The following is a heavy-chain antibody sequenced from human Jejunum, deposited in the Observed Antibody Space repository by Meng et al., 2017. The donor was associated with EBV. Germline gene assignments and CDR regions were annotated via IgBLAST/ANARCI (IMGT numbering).Heavy chain of an antibody. V-gene: IGHV4-4*02. CDR1: GGSITSTNW. D-gene: IGHD3-22*01. CDR3: ASVGYYDSSGYFTDY. CDR2: IHHSGRT. Sequence: QLQLQESGPGLVKPSGXLSLTCAVSGGSITSTNWWSWVRQPPGKGLEWIGEIHHSGRTNYNPSLKSRVTISVDKSKNQFSLELSSVTAADTAVYFCASVGYYDSSGYFTDYWGQGTLVTVSS. J-gene: IGHJ4*02.